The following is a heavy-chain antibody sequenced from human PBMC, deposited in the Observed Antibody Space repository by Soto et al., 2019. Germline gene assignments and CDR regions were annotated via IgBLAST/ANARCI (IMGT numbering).Heavy chain of an antibody. D-gene: IGHD2-21*01. CDR3: ARVGGGYFNWFDP. CDR2: INPNSGGT. V-gene: IGHV1-2*02. J-gene: IGHJ5*02. Sequence: QVQLVQSGAEVKKPGASVKVSCKASGYTFTGYYMHWVRQAPGQGLEWMGWINPNSGGTNYAQKVQGRVTMTRDTSISTAYMELSRLRSDDTAVYYCARVGGGYFNWFDPWGQGTLVTVSS. CDR1: GYTFTGYY.